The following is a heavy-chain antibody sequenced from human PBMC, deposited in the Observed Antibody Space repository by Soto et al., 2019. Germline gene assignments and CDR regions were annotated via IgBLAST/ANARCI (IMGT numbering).Heavy chain of an antibody. CDR2: IDSVST. Sequence: PGGCLRLSCAASGFTFSTSGMNWVRQAPGKGLEWLSYIDSVSTFYADSVMGRFTISRDTAQNSVYLQMDSLRDEDTAMYYCVRDPAGLLDFDHWGQGALVTGSS. J-gene: IGHJ4*02. CDR1: GFTFSTSG. CDR3: VRDPAGLLDFDH. D-gene: IGHD4-17*01. V-gene: IGHV3-48*02.